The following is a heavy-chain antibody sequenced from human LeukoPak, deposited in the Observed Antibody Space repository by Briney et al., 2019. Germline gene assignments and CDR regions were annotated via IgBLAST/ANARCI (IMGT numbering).Heavy chain of an antibody. CDR1: GFTLSGYW. Sequence: GGSLRLSCAASGFTLSGYWMHWVRQAPGDGLVWLSRIDPDGTTTNYADSVKGRFTTSRDNAKKTLDLQMNSLRAEDTALYYCTRVQAGRAGLMDVWGRGTTVTVSS. J-gene: IGHJ6*02. D-gene: IGHD6-13*01. V-gene: IGHV3-74*01. CDR3: TRVQAGRAGLMDV. CDR2: IDPDGTTT.